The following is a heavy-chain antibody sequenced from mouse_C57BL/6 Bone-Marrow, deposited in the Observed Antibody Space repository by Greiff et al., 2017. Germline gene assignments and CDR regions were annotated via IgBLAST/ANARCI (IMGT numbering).Heavy chain of an antibody. Sequence: QVQLQQSGAELARPGASVKLSCKASGYTFTSYGISWVKQRTGQGLEWIGEIYPRSGNTYYNEKFKGKATLTADKSSSTAYMELRILKSDDSAVYFCASLYNSVSSLYYVDYRGQGTTLTVSS. CDR2: IYPRSGNT. CDR1: GYTFTSYG. D-gene: IGHD1-1*01. CDR3: ASLYNSVSSLYYVDY. V-gene: IGHV1-81*01. J-gene: IGHJ2*01.